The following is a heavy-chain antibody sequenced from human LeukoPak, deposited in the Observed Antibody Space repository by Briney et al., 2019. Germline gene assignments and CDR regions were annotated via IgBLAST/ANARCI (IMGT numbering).Heavy chain of an antibody. D-gene: IGHD3-16*01. CDR1: GFTLSTFA. CDR3: ASWGYYFDY. Sequence: GGSLRLSCAASGFTLSTFAMIWVRQPPGKGLEWVSSIFPSGGEIHYADSVRGRFTISRDNAKNTLYLQMNSLRAEDTAVYYCASWGYYFDYWGQGTLVTVSS. CDR2: IFPSGGEI. V-gene: IGHV3-23*01. J-gene: IGHJ4*02.